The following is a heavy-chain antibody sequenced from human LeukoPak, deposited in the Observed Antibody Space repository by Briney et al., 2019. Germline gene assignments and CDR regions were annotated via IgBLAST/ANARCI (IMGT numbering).Heavy chain of an antibody. CDR3: ANDGMTTN. Sequence: GRSLRLSCAASGFTFSSYGMHWVRQAPGKGLEWVAVISYDGSNKYYADSVKGRFTISRDSSKNTLYLQMNSLRAEDTAVYYCANDGMTTNWGQGTLVTVSS. D-gene: IGHD4-17*01. CDR2: ISYDGSNK. CDR1: GFTFSSYG. V-gene: IGHV3-30*18. J-gene: IGHJ4*02.